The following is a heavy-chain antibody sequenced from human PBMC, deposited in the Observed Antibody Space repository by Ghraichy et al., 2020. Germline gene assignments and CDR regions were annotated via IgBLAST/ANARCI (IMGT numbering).Heavy chain of an antibody. CDR2: ISGSGGST. V-gene: IGHV3-23*01. Sequence: GESLNISCAASGFTFSSYAMSWVRQAPGKGLEWVSAISGSGGSTYYADSVKGRFTISRDNSKNTLYLQMNSLRAEDTAVYYCAKDFRGSGSYYSVSDAFDIWGQGTMVTVSS. CDR1: GFTFSSYA. CDR3: AKDFRGSGSYYSVSDAFDI. J-gene: IGHJ3*02. D-gene: IGHD3-10*01.